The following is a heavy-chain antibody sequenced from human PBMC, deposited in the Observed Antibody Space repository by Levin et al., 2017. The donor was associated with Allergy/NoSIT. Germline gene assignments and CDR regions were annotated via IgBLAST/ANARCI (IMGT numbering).Heavy chain of an antibody. J-gene: IGHJ3*02. Sequence: QAGESLKISCAASGFTFSNYWMHWVRQAPGKGLVWVSRINSDGSSTTYADSVKGRFTISRDNAKNTLFLQMNSLRAEDTAVYYCARLASRSTSCYTCAFDIWGQGTMVTVSS. CDR3: ARLASRSTSCYTCAFDI. CDR2: INSDGSST. D-gene: IGHD2-2*02. V-gene: IGHV3-74*01. CDR1: GFTFSNYW.